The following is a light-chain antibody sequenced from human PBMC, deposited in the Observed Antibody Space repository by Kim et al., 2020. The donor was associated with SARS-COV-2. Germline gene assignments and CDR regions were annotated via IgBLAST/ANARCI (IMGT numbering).Light chain of an antibody. CDR3: QQYNDWPIT. V-gene: IGKV3-15*01. CDR2: GAS. J-gene: IGKJ5*01. CDR1: QSVTSN. Sequence: EKVMTQSPATLSLSPGERATLSCRASQSVTSNLAWYQQKPGQAPRLLIYGASTRASGIPARFSGSGSETEFTLTISSLQSEDFGVYYCQQYNDWPITFGQGTRLEIK.